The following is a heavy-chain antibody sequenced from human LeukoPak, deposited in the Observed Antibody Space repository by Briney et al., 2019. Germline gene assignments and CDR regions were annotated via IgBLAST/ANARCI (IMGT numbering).Heavy chain of an antibody. Sequence: GASVKVSCTASGYPVIPYGMMLVRQAPGPGLEWMGWISAYNGNTNYAQKVQGRVTMTTDTSSSTAYMELRSLRSDDTAVYYCARERITMFRGYFDYWGQGTLVIVSS. CDR2: ISAYNGNT. J-gene: IGHJ4*02. CDR1: GYPVIPYG. CDR3: ARERITMFRGYFDY. D-gene: IGHD3-10*01. V-gene: IGHV1-18*01.